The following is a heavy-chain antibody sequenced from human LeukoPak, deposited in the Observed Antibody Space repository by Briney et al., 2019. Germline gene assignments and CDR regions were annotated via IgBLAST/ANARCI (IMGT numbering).Heavy chain of an antibody. CDR1: GGTFSSYA. V-gene: IGHV1-18*01. Sequence: ASVKVSCKASGGTFSSYAISWVRQAPGQGLEWMGWISAYNGNTNYAQKLQGRVTMTTDTSTSTAYMELRSLRSDDTAVYYCARVGSGDFWSGYYPRFLDYWGQGTLVTVSS. CDR2: ISAYNGNT. CDR3: ARVGSGDFWSGYYPRFLDY. D-gene: IGHD3-3*01. J-gene: IGHJ4*02.